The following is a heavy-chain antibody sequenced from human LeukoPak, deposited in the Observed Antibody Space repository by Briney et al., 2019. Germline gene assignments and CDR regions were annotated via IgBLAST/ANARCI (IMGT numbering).Heavy chain of an antibody. CDR2: IYHSGPT. J-gene: IGHJ4*02. CDR1: GYSINTGYH. CDR3: ARRGGGTGWYFDY. V-gene: IGHV4-38-2*01. D-gene: IGHD6-19*01. Sequence: PSETLSLTCAVSGYSINTGYHWGWIRQPPGKGPEWIGSIYHSGPTHYNPSLKSRVTISVDTSKNQFSLKLSAVTAADTAVYYCARRGGGTGWYFDYWGQGTLVTVSS.